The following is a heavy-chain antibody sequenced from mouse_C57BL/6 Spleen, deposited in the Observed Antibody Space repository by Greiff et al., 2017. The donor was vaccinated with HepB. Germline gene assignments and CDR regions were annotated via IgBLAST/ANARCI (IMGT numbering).Heavy chain of an antibody. J-gene: IGHJ2*01. CDR1: GYSFTGYY. CDR2: IYPYNGVS. Sequence: EVQGVESGPELVKPGASVKISCKASGYSFTGYYMHWVKQSHGNILDWIGYIYPYNGVSSYNQKFKGKATLTVDKSSSTAYMELRSLTSEDSAVYYCARDGAYYSNYDGYWGQGTTLTVSS. V-gene: IGHV1-31*01. CDR3: ARDGAYYSNYDGY. D-gene: IGHD2-5*01.